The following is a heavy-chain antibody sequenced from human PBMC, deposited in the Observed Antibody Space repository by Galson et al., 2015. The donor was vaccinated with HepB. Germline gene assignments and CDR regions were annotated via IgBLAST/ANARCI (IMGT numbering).Heavy chain of an antibody. CDR2: ISSSSSYT. Sequence: SLRLSCAASGFTFSDYYMSWVRPAPGKGLEWVSYISSSSSYTNYADSVKGRFTISRDNAKNSLYLQMNSLRAEDTAVYYCARGGDSSGWSRAFDIWGQGTMVTVSS. J-gene: IGHJ3*02. CDR3: ARGGDSSGWSRAFDI. D-gene: IGHD6-19*01. CDR1: GFTFSDYY. V-gene: IGHV3-11*06.